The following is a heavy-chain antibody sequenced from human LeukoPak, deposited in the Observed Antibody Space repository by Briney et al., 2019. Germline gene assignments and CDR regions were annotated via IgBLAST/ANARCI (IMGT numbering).Heavy chain of an antibody. V-gene: IGHV3-23*01. CDR1: GFNFSSYA. D-gene: IGHD3-16*01. CDR2: ISGSGGST. CDR3: AKGLGGGNWFDP. Sequence: GGSLRLSCAASGFNFSSYAMSWVRQAPGKGLEWVSAISGSGGSTYYADSVKGRFTISRDNSKNTLYLQMNSLRAEDTAVYYCAKGLGGGNWFDPWGQGTLVTVSS. J-gene: IGHJ5*02.